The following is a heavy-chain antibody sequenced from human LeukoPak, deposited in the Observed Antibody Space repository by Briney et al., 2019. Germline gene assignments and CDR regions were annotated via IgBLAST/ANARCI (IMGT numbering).Heavy chain of an antibody. J-gene: IGHJ4*02. Sequence: PGGSLRLSCAASGFTFSSYAMSWVRQAPGKGLEWVSAISGSGGSTYYADSVKGRFTISRDNSKNTLYLQMDSLRVDDTAVYYCARGGDTYYFDFWGQGTLVTVSS. D-gene: IGHD2-21*01. CDR2: ISGSGGST. V-gene: IGHV3-23*01. CDR1: GFTFSSYA. CDR3: ARGGDTYYFDF.